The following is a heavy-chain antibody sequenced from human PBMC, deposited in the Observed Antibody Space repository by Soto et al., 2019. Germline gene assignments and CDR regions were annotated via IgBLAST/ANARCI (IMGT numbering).Heavy chain of an antibody. D-gene: IGHD2-2*01. CDR2: ISSNSTAF. J-gene: IGHJ5*02. CDR1: GFLFSHYY. V-gene: IGHV3-11*01. Sequence: NLLESGGGLVKPGGSLRLSCEGSGFLFSHYYMSWIRQGPEKRLELVAYISSNSTAFYYADSVKGRFTVSKDDAKKSVFLQMTSVTSDDTDTYYCATGDWSRTNNFDTWGQGTQVIVSA. CDR3: ATGDWSRTNNFDT.